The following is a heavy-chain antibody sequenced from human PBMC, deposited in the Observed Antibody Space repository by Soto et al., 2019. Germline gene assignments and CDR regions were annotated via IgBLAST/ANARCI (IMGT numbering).Heavy chain of an antibody. CDR2: IYTSGST. D-gene: IGHD3-22*01. CDR3: ARDLYYYDSSGYYDY. V-gene: IGHV4-4*07. CDR1: GGSISSYY. J-gene: IGHJ4*02. Sequence: QVQLQESGPGLVKPSETLSLTCTVSGGSISSYYWSWIRQPAGQGLEWIGRIYTSGSTNYNPSLKIRVTMSVDTSKNQFSLKLSSVTAADTAVYYCARDLYYYDSSGYYDYWGQGTLVTVSS.